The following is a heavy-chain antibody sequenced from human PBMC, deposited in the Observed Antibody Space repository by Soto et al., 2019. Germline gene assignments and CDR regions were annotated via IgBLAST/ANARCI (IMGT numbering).Heavy chain of an antibody. CDR1: GFTFDDYA. V-gene: IGHV3-9*01. Sequence: GGSLRLSXAASGFTFDDYAMHWVRQAPGKGLEWVSGISWNSGSIGYADSVKGRFTISRDNAKNSLYLQMNSLRAEDTALYYCAKDMGPIIRQDAFDIWGQGTMVTVSS. CDR3: AKDMGPIIRQDAFDI. CDR2: ISWNSGSI. J-gene: IGHJ3*02.